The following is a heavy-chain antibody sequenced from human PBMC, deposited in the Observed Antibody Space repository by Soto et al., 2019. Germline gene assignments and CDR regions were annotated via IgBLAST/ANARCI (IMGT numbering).Heavy chain of an antibody. J-gene: IGHJ4*02. CDR2: IIPIFGTA. CDR3: ATNGMTTVTTFDY. V-gene: IGHV1-69*06. CDR1: GGTFSSYA. Sequence: SVKVSCKASGGTFSSYAISWVRQAPGQGLEWMGGIIPIFGTANYAQKFQGRVTITADKSTSTAYMELSSLRSEDTAVYYCATNGMTTVTTFDYWGQGTLVTVSS. D-gene: IGHD4-4*01.